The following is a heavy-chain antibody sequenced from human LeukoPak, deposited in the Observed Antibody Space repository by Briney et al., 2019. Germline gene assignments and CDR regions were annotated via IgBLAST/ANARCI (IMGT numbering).Heavy chain of an antibody. J-gene: IGHJ4*02. V-gene: IGHV1-2*04. Sequence: ASVTVSCKASGYTFTGYYMHWVRQAPGQGLEWMGWINPNSGGTNYAQKFQGWVTVTRDTSISTAYMELSRPRSEDTAVYYCARGGSGSPSDYWGQGTLVTVSS. CDR1: GYTFTGYY. CDR2: INPNSGGT. D-gene: IGHD3-10*01. CDR3: ARGGSGSPSDY.